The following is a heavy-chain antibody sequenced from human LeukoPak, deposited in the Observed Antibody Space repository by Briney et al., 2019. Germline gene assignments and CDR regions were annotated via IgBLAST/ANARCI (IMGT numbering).Heavy chain of an antibody. CDR2: ISGSGGST. D-gene: IGHD3-16*01. V-gene: IGHV3-23*01. J-gene: IGHJ4*02. CDR3: AKDRWGSGRPRWDFDY. Sequence: PGGSLRLSCAASGFTFSSYAMSWVRQAPGKGLEWVSGISGSGGSTNYADSVKGRLTISRDNSKNTLYLQMNSLRVEDTAVYYCAKDRWGSGRPRWDFDYWGQGTLVTVSS. CDR1: GFTFSSYA.